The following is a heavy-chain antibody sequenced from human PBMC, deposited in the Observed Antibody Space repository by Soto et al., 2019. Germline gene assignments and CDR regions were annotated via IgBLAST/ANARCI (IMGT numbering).Heavy chain of an antibody. Sequence: ASVKVSCKASGYTFTGYYMHWVRQAPGQGLEWMGWINPNSGGTNYAQKFQGRVTMTRDTSISTAYMELSRLRSDDTAAYYCAREHYYDSSGHPYYFDYWGQGTLVTVSS. J-gene: IGHJ4*02. CDR2: INPNSGGT. D-gene: IGHD3-22*01. CDR1: GYTFTGYY. CDR3: AREHYYDSSGHPYYFDY. V-gene: IGHV1-2*02.